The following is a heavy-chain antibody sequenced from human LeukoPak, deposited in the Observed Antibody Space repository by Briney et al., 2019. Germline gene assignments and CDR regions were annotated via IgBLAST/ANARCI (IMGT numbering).Heavy chain of an antibody. V-gene: IGHV3-23*01. CDR1: GFTFSSYA. CDR3: AKGHGDASGYYYFDS. D-gene: IGHD3-22*01. CDR2: IRGNADTT. Sequence: GSLRLSCAASGFTFSSYAMSWVRQAPGKGLEWVSAIRGNADTTYYADSVKGRFSIFRDNNKNMLYLQMNSLRVEDTAVYYCAKGHGDASGYYYFDSWGQGTLVTVSS. J-gene: IGHJ4*02.